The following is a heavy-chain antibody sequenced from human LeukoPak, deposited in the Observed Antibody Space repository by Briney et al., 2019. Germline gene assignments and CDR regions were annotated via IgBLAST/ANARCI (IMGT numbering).Heavy chain of an antibody. CDR1: GYTFTGYC. D-gene: IGHD6-19*01. J-gene: IGHJ5*02. V-gene: IGHV1-2*02. CDR2: INPNSGGT. Sequence: ASVTVSCKASGYTFTGYCMHWVRQAPGQGLEWMGWINPNSGGTNYAQKFQGRVTMTRDTSISTAYMELSRLRSDDTAVYYCAREVAGAGGWFDPWGQGTLVTVSS. CDR3: AREVAGAGGWFDP.